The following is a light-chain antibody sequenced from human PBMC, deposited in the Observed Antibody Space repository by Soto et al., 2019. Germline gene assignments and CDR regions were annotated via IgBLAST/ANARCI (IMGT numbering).Light chain of an antibody. CDR2: DVI. J-gene: IGLJ1*01. CDR3: SSYTSSSTLGYV. CDR1: SSNVGGYNY. V-gene: IGLV2-14*01. Sequence: QSALTQPASVSGSPGQSITISCTGTSSNVGGYNYVSWYQQHPGKAPKLMIYDVINRPSGVSNRFSGFKSGNTASLTISGLQAEDEADYYCSSYTSSSTLGYVFGTGTKLTVL.